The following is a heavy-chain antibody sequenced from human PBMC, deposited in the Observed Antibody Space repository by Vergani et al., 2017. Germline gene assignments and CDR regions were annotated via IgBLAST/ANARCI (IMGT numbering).Heavy chain of an antibody. Sequence: QVQVVQSGAEVKKSGASVKVFCKTSGYTFSNYYMHWVRQAPGQGLEWMGIINPSGGHKNYAQKFQGRVTMTRDTSTSTVYMELSSLRSEDTAIYYCAREDYGILTGYRYWGQGTLVTVSA. D-gene: IGHD3-9*01. CDR3: AREDYGILTGYRY. J-gene: IGHJ4*02. CDR1: GYTFSNYY. CDR2: INPSGGHK. V-gene: IGHV1-46*03.